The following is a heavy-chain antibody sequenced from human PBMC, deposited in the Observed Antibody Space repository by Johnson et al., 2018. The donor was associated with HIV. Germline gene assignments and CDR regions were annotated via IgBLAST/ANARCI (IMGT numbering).Heavy chain of an antibody. J-gene: IGHJ3*01. Sequence: VQLVESGGGLVQPGGSLRLSCAASGFTFSSYDMHWVRQATGKGLEWVSAIGTAGDTYYPGSVKGRFTISRDYAKNSLYVQMNSLRAEDTAVYYCARLRWGSGDPLHDAFDVWGQGTMVTVSS. V-gene: IGHV3-13*01. CDR3: ARLRWGSGDPLHDAFDV. D-gene: IGHD2-21*01. CDR1: GFTFSSYD. CDR2: IGTAGDT.